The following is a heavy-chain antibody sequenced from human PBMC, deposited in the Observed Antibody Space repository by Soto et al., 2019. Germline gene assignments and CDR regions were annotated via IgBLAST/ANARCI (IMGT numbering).Heavy chain of an antibody. Sequence: QVHLVESGGGVVQPGRSLRLSCAASGFSFSTYGMHWVRQAPGKGLEWVAFISNDGSNKYYADSVKGRFTISRDNSKNTLYLQMNSLRAEDTAVYYCAKGFGKYCAFDYWGQGTLVTVSS. J-gene: IGHJ4*02. D-gene: IGHD3-16*01. CDR1: GFSFSTYG. CDR2: ISNDGSNK. V-gene: IGHV3-30*18. CDR3: AKGFGKYCAFDY.